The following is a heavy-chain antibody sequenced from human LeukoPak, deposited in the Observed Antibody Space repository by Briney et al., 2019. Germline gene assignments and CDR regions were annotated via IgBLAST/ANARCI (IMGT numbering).Heavy chain of an antibody. J-gene: IGHJ6*03. CDR1: GGSFSGYY. CDR3: ARGEAAAGPMDYMDV. D-gene: IGHD6-13*01. V-gene: IGHV4-34*01. Sequence: PSETLSLTCAVYGGSFSGYYWGWIRQPPGKGLEWIGDVNHSGSTNYNPSLKSRVTMSVDTSKNQFSLKLSSVTAADTAVYYCARGEAAAGPMDYMDVWDTGATVTVSS. CDR2: VNHSGST.